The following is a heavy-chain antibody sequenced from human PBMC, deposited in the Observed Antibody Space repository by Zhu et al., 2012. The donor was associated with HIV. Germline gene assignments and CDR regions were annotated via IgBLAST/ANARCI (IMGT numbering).Heavy chain of an antibody. V-gene: IGHV4-30-4*08. D-gene: IGHD3-10*01. CDR2: INYSGTT. CDR3: ARDGDGRSGSYYYYYMDV. CDR1: GGSISSADYY. J-gene: IGHJ6*03. Sequence: QVQLQGSGPGLVKPSQTLSLTCTVSGGSISSADYYWSWIRQPPGKGLEWIGYINYSGTTYYNPSLKSRITISVDTSKNQFSLNLSSVTAADTAVYYCARDGDGRSGSYYYYYMDVWGKGTTVTVSS.